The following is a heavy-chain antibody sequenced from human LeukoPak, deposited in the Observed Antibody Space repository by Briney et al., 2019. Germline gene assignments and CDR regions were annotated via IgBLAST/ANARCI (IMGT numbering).Heavy chain of an antibody. V-gene: IGHV1-46*01. CDR3: ARDGGSYNFDY. CDR1: GYTFTNFD. Sequence: ASVKVSCKASGYTFTNFDMHWVRQAPGQGLEWMAIIDPSGGSTSYAQKFQGRVTMTRDTSTSTVYMELRSLRSEDTAVYYCARDGGSYNFDYWGQGTLVTDPS. J-gene: IGHJ4*02. CDR2: IDPSGGST. D-gene: IGHD1-26*01.